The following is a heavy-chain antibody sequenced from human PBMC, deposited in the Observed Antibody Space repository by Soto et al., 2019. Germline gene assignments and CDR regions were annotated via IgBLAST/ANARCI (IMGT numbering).Heavy chain of an antibody. Sequence: EVKLLETGGGSVQPGGSLRLSCAVSGFNLTNYEMNWVRQVPGKGLEWISKIRGSSNNIYYADSVKGRFTISRDNANNLLFLQMNSLRAEDTAVYYCAKDPPWTVGPLAMDVWGQGTTVTVSS. V-gene: IGHV3-48*03. CDR1: GFNLTNYE. J-gene: IGHJ6*02. CDR3: AKDPPWTVGPLAMDV. D-gene: IGHD3-10*01. CDR2: IRGSSNNI.